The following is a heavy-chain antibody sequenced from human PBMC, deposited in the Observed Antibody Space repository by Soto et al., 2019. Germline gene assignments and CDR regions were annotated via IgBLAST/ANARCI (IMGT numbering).Heavy chain of an antibody. CDR2: ITFDGSNK. D-gene: IGHD4-17*01. J-gene: IGHJ3*02. CDR3: ARGSTGPLDI. Sequence: QVQLVESGGGVVPPGRSLRLSCAASRFTFSDYAMDWVRQAPGKGLEWVAVITFDGSNKYYADSVKGRFTISRDNSNNTLHLQMNSLRADDTAVYFCARGSTGPLDIWGQGTMVTVSS. CDR1: RFTFSDYA. V-gene: IGHV3-30-3*01.